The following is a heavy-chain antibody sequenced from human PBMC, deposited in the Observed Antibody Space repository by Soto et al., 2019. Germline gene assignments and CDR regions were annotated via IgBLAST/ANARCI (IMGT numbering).Heavy chain of an antibody. D-gene: IGHD3-9*01. Sequence: ASVKVSCKASGYTFTSYYMHWVRQAPGQGLEWMGIINPSGGSTSYAQKFQGRVTMTRDTSTSTVYMELSSLRSEDTAVYYCARDGQDYDILPGSGAYWGQRSLVPVSS. CDR1: GYTFTSYY. CDR2: INPSGGST. V-gene: IGHV1-46*01. CDR3: ARDGQDYDILPGSGAY. J-gene: IGHJ4*02.